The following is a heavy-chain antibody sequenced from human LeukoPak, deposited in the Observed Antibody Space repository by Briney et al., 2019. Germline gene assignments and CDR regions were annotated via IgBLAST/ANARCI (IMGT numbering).Heavy chain of an antibody. CDR2: ISYSGGDNK. CDR1: GFTFSSYA. V-gene: IGHV3-30*04. D-gene: IGHD4-17*01. CDR3: ARDPTAVSNQPQYYFDF. Sequence: GGSLRLSCAASGFTFSSYAMHWVRQAPGKGLEWVAVISYSGGDNKYYADSVNGRFTISRDNFKNTLFLQMNSLRPEDTAVYYCARDPTAVSNQPQYYFDFWGQGTLVTVSS. J-gene: IGHJ4*02.